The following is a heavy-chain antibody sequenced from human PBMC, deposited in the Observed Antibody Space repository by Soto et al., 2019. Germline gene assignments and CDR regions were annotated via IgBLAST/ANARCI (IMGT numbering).Heavy chain of an antibody. V-gene: IGHV4-31*02. CDR1: DSSSRGAQY. CDR2: IYYSGST. D-gene: IGHD6-13*01. J-gene: IGHJ6*02. CDR3: ARDGVVAAAGTSNNYYYGMDV. Sequence: DSSSRGAQYRNRKSQHPGKGLEWIGYIYYSGSTYYNPSLKSRVTISVDTSKNQFSLKLSSVTAADTAVYYCARDGVVAAAGTSNNYYYGMDVWGQRTTVTVSS.